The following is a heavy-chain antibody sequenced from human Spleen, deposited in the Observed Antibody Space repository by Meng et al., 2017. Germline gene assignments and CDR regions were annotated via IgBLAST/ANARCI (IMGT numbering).Heavy chain of an antibody. J-gene: IGHJ4*02. CDR1: GFTFSSYA. Sequence: GGSLRLSCAASGFTFSSYAMSWVRQAPGKGLEWVSAMSGTDGTTYYADSVKGRFTISRDNSKNTLYLQMNSLRAEDTAVYYCAKGSMEGLDYWGQGTLVTVSS. V-gene: IGHV3-23*01. D-gene: IGHD2/OR15-2a*01. CDR2: MSGTDGTT. CDR3: AKGSMEGLDY.